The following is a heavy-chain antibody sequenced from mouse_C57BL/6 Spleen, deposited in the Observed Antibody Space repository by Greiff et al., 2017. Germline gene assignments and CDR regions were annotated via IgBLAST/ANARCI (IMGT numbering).Heavy chain of an antibody. CDR1: GFSFSDYY. J-gene: IGHJ4*01. V-gene: IGHV5-16*01. CDR2: INYDGSST. Sequence: EVKLVESEGGLVQPGRSVKLSCTASGFSFSDYYMAWVRQVPEKGLEWIANINYDGSSTDYLDSLKSRFIISKDNAKNIRYLQMSSLKSEDTATDYCARDLGAYDDDGCAMDYWGQGTSVTVSS. D-gene: IGHD2-4*01. CDR3: ARDLGAYDDDGCAMDY.